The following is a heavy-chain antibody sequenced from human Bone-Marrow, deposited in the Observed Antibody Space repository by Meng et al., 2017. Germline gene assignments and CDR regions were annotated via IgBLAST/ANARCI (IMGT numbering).Heavy chain of an antibody. CDR3: ASSDLAAAGTSDY. V-gene: IGHV3-21*01. J-gene: IGHJ4*02. CDR1: GFTFSSYS. Sequence: GESLKISCAASGFTFSSYSMNWVRQAPGKGLEWVSSISSSSYIYYADSVKGRFTISRDNAKNSLYLQMNSLRAEDTAVYYCASSDLAAAGTSDYWGQGTLVTVSS. D-gene: IGHD6-13*01. CDR2: ISSSSYI.